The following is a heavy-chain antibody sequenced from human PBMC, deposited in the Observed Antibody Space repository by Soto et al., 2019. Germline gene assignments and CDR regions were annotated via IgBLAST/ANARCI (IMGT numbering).Heavy chain of an antibody. D-gene: IGHD2-15*01. CDR3: ARVGYCSGGSCADPDDAFDI. J-gene: IGHJ3*02. CDR2: IWYDGSNK. Sequence: GGSLRFSCSASGFTFSSYGMHWVRQAPGKGLEWVAVIWYDGSNKYYADSVKGRFTISRDNSKNTLYLQMNSLRAEDTAVYYCARVGYCSGGSCADPDDAFDIWGQGTMVTV. V-gene: IGHV3-33*01. CDR1: GFTFSSYG.